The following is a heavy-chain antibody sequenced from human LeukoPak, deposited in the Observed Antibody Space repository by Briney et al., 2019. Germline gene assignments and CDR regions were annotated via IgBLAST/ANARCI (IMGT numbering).Heavy chain of an antibody. V-gene: IGHV4-38-2*01. Sequence: SETLSLTCAVSGYSISSGYYWGWIRQPPGKGLEWIGSMHHGGTTYYSPSLKSRVTISVDTSKNQLSLKLSSVTAADTAVYYCARHDGVSYSIFDYWGQGTLVTASS. CDR2: MHHGGTT. CDR3: ARHDGVSYSIFDY. CDR1: GYSISSGYY. J-gene: IGHJ4*02. D-gene: IGHD1-26*01.